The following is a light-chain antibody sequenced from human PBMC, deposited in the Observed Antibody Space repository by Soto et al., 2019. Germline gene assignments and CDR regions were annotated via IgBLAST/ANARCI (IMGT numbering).Light chain of an antibody. CDR1: SSDVGGYKY. CDR3: CSYAGSYTHV. Sequence: ALTPPRSVSGSPGQSVTISCTGSSSDVGGYKYVSWYQQHPGKAPKLIIYDVTKWPSGVPDRFSGSKSGNTASLTISGLQAEDEADYYCCSYAGSYTHVFGTGTKVTVL. CDR2: DVT. V-gene: IGLV2-11*01. J-gene: IGLJ1*01.